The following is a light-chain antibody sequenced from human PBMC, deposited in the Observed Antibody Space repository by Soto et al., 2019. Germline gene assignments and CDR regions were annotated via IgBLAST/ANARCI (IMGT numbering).Light chain of an antibody. J-gene: IGKJ5*01. CDR2: DAS. Sequence: IRMTQSPSSLSASTGDRVTITCRASQGISSYLAWYQQKPGGAPKLLIYDASNLEAGVPSRFRGSGSGTDFTFTISRLQPEDIATYYCQQYENLPTFGQGTRLEI. CDR3: QQYENLPT. CDR1: QGISSY. V-gene: IGKV1-33*01.